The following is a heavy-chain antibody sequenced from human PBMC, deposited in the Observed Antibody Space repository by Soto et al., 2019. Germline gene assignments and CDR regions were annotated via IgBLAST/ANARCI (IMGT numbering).Heavy chain of an antibody. CDR3: ARVERGTATTVVDAFDI. CDR1: GGSVNSGNYY. Sequence: QVQLQQWGAGLLKPSETLSLTCAVFGGSVNSGNYYWSWIRQPPGKGLEWIGEMSHSGGTHFNLSLKRRVTISLDTSKNQFSLKMSSVTAADTALYYCARVERGTATTVVDAFDIWGPGTMVTVSS. CDR2: MSHSGGT. V-gene: IGHV4-34*01. D-gene: IGHD1-1*01. J-gene: IGHJ3*02.